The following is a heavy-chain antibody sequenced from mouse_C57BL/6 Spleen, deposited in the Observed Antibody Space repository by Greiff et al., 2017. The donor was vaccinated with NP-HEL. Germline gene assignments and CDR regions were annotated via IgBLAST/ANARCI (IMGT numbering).Heavy chain of an antibody. J-gene: IGHJ3*01. V-gene: IGHV1-69*01. Sequence: QVQLQQSGAELVMPGASVKLSCKASGYTFTSYWMHWVKQRPGQGLEWIGEIDPSDSYTNYNQKFKGKSTLTVDKSSSTAYMQLSSLTSEDSAVYYCAREDSGTPFAYWGQGTLVTVSA. CDR3: AREDSGTPFAY. D-gene: IGHD4-1*01. CDR1: GYTFTSYW. CDR2: IDPSDSYT.